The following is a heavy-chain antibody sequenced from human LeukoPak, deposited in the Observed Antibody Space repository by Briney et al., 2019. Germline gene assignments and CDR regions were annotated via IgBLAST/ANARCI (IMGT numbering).Heavy chain of an antibody. D-gene: IGHD6-19*01. Sequence: GASVKVSCKASGYTFTSYYMHWVRQAPGQGLEWMGIINPSGGSTSYVQKFQGRVTTTRDTSTSTVYMELSSLRSEDTAVYYCARDHSSGWYVADYWGQGTLVTVSS. CDR1: GYTFTSYY. V-gene: IGHV1-46*01. CDR3: ARDHSSGWYVADY. CDR2: INPSGGST. J-gene: IGHJ4*02.